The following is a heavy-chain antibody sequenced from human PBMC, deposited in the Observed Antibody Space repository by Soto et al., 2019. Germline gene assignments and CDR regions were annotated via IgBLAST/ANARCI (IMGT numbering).Heavy chain of an antibody. Sequence: QVQLVESGGGVVQPGRSLRLSCAASGFTFSSYGMHWVRQAPGKGLEWVAVISYDGSNKYYADSVKGRFTISRDNSKNTLYLHMNSLRAEDTAVYYGAEDPCRGGSCYRPFDYWGQGTLVTVSS. CDR2: ISYDGSNK. CDR1: GFTFSSYG. V-gene: IGHV3-30*18. CDR3: AEDPCRGGSCYRPFDY. D-gene: IGHD2-15*01. J-gene: IGHJ4*02.